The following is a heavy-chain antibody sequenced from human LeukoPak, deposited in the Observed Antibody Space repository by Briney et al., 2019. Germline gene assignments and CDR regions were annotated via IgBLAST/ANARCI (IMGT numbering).Heavy chain of an antibody. CDR1: GGSISSYY. V-gene: IGHV4-59*12. Sequence: SETLSLTCSVSGGSISSYYWSWIRQPPGKGLEWIGYIYYSGSTNYNPSLKSRVTISVDTSKNQFSLELSSVTAADTAVYYCARDGRYYYAFDIWGQGTMVTVSS. D-gene: IGHD1-26*01. J-gene: IGHJ3*02. CDR2: IYYSGST. CDR3: ARDGRYYYAFDI.